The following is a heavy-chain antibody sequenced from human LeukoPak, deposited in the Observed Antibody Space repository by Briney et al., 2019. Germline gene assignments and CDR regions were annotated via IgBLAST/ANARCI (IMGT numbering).Heavy chain of an antibody. CDR1: GFTFSSYS. D-gene: IGHD3-10*02. V-gene: IGHV3-21*01. Sequence: GGSLRLSCAASGFTFSSYSMNWVRQAPGKGLEWVSSISSSSSYIYYADSVKGRFTISRDNAKNPLYLQMNSLRAEDTAVYYCAELGITMIGGVWGKGTTVTISS. CDR2: ISSSSSYI. J-gene: IGHJ6*04. CDR3: AELGITMIGGV.